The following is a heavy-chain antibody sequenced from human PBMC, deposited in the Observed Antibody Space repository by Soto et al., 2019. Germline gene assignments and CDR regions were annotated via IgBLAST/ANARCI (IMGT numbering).Heavy chain of an antibody. V-gene: IGHV5-51*01. Sequence: GESLKISCKGSGYSFTSYWIGWVRQMPGKGLEWMGIIYPGDSDTRYSPSFQGQVTISADKSISTAYLQWSSLKASDTAMYYWARAAMTTVTTGAFDIWGQGTMVTVSS. CDR1: GYSFTSYW. CDR3: ARAAMTTVTTGAFDI. J-gene: IGHJ3*02. D-gene: IGHD4-17*01. CDR2: IYPGDSDT.